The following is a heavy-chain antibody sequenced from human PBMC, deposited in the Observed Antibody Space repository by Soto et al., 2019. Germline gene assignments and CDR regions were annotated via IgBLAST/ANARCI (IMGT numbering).Heavy chain of an antibody. CDR3: ARSPGVFDY. V-gene: IGHV1-69*06. CDR1: GGTFSSLA. D-gene: IGHD3-10*01. Sequence: QVQLVQSGAEVKKPGSSVKVSCKASGGTFSSLAISWVRQAPEQGLEWMGGLVPVFGTANYAQKFQGRVTITADTSTSTSYMELGSLRSEDTAVYYCARSPGVFDYWGQGTLVTVSS. J-gene: IGHJ4*02. CDR2: LVPVFGTA.